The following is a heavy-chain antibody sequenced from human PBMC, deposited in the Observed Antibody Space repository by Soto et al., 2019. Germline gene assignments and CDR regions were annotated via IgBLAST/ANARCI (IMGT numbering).Heavy chain of an antibody. J-gene: IGHJ4*02. CDR1: GGSISSGDYN. Sequence: QVQLQESGPGLVKPSQTLSLTCTVSGGSISSGDYNWSWIRQPPGKGLEWIGYIYYTGSTYYNPSLESRVTISVDTSKKQLSLKLSSVTAADTAVYYCAIVVLVGATLPYQHDYWGQGTLVTVSS. CDR3: AIVVLVGATLPYQHDY. D-gene: IGHD2-15*01. V-gene: IGHV4-30-4*01. CDR2: IYYTGST.